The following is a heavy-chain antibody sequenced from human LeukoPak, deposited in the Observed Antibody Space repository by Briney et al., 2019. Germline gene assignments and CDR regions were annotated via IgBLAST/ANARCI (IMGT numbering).Heavy chain of an antibody. CDR2: IYTTGST. D-gene: IGHD1-26*01. Sequence: SETLSLTCTVSGGSITNGGYYWSWIRQPAGKGLEWIGRIYTTGSTNYNPSLESRVTISLDTSKNQFSLKLSSVSAEDTALYYCARERLGGSYYRPVEYWGQGTLVTVSS. V-gene: IGHV4-61*02. CDR1: GGSITNGGYY. CDR3: ARERLGGSYYRPVEY. J-gene: IGHJ4*02.